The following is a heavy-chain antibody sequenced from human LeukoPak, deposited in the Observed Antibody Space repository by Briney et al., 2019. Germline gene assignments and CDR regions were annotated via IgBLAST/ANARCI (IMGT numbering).Heavy chain of an antibody. Sequence: SETLSLTCAVSGGSISSGGYSWSWIRQPPGKGLEWIGYIYHSGSTYYNPSLKGQVTISVDRSKNQFSLKLSSVTAADTAVYYCARGGSGSYYAQGRSFDYWGQGTLVTVSS. CDR3: ARGGSGSYYAQGRSFDY. CDR1: GGSISSGGYS. CDR2: IYHSGST. J-gene: IGHJ4*02. V-gene: IGHV4-30-2*01. D-gene: IGHD3-10*01.